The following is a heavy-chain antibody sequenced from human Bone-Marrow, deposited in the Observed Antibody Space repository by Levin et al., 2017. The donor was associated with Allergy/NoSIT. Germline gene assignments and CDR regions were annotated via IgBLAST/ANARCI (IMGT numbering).Heavy chain of an antibody. V-gene: IGHV5-51*01. D-gene: IGHD3-10*01. CDR1: GYLFTDFW. J-gene: IGHJ4*02. CDR2: IYPGDSDA. Sequence: GESLKISCQASGYLFTDFWIGWVRQLPGKGLEWMGIIYPGDSDARYRPSFQGQVSISVDKSLNTVFLQWISLTASDTATYFCARKEAGYGSETIDYWGQGTRVTVSS. CDR3: ARKEAGYGSETIDY.